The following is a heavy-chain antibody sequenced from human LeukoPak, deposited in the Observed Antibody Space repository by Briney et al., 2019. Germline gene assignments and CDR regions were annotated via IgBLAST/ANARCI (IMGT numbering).Heavy chain of an antibody. CDR1: EFTFSSYS. CDR2: IYSGGST. D-gene: IGHD1-26*01. CDR3: ARDRSYSGGYFDY. Sequence: PGGSLRLSCAASEFTFSSYSMNWVRQAPGKGLEWVSVIYSGGSTYYADSVKGRFTISRDNSKNTLYLQMNSLRAEDTAVYYCARDRSYSGGYFDYWGQGTLVTVSS. J-gene: IGHJ4*02. V-gene: IGHV3-53*01.